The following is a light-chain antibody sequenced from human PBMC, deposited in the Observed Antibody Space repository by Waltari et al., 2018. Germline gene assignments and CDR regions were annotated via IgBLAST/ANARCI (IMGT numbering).Light chain of an antibody. Sequence: NFMLTQPHSVSESPGKTVTISCTGSSVSIASNYVQCYQQRPGSAPTTVIYEDNQRPSGVPDRFSGSIDSSSNSASLTISGLKTEDEADYYCQSYDSSSNWVFGGGTKLTVL. CDR3: QSYDSSSNWV. CDR1: SVSIASNY. V-gene: IGLV6-57*02. J-gene: IGLJ3*02. CDR2: EDN.